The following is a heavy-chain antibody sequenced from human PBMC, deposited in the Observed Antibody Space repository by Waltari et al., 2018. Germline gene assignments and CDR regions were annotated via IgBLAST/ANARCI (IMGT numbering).Heavy chain of an antibody. CDR1: GCTFSSFA. CDR3: AKEGGSYLDS. CDR2: ISGSGGST. J-gene: IGHJ4*02. V-gene: IGHV3-23*01. D-gene: IGHD1-26*01. Sequence: EVQLLESGGGLVQPGGSLRLSCAASGCTFSSFAMSWVRQAPGKGLGWVSAISGSGGSTYYADSVKGRFTISRDNSNTTLYLQMNSLSAEYTAVYYCAKEGGSYLDSWGQGTLVTVSS.